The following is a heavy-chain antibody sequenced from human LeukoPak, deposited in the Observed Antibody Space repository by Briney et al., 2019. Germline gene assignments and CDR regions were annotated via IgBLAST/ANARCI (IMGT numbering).Heavy chain of an antibody. D-gene: IGHD3-9*01. CDR3: AKDRRDILTEA. CDR1: GFSFSDYG. J-gene: IGHJ4*02. V-gene: IGHV3-30*02. Sequence: GGSLRLSCAASGFSFSDYGLHWVRQAPGKGLEWVSFIRFDGSDKYSADSVKGRFIISRDNSKNTLYLHMNSLRGEDTAVYYCAKDRRDILTEAWGQGTLVTVSS. CDR2: IRFDGSDK.